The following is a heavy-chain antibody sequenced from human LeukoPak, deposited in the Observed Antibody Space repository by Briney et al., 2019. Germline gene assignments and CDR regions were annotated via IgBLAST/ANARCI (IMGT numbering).Heavy chain of an antibody. CDR2: IWYDGSNK. V-gene: IGHV3-33*01. Sequence: GGSLRLSCAASGFTFSSYAMHWVRQAPGKGLEWVAVIWYDGSNKYYADSVKGRFTISRDNSKNTLYLQMNSLRAEDTAVYYCARENSSGWFDDYWGQGTLVTVSS. CDR1: GFTFSSYA. J-gene: IGHJ4*02. D-gene: IGHD6-19*01. CDR3: ARENSSGWFDDY.